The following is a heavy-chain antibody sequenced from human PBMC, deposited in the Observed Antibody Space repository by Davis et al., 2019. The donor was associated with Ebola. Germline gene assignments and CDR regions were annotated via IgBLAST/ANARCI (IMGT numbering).Heavy chain of an antibody. Sequence: SEILSLTCTVSGGSISSGDYYWTSIRPPPGKGLEWVVYVYYSGSTYYNPSLKSRVTISVATSKNQFSLKLSSVTPADTAVYYCASPSPGPGGSYRNGITFDYWGQGTLVTVSS. J-gene: IGHJ4*02. CDR2: VYYSGST. CDR3: ASPSPGPGGSYRNGITFDY. V-gene: IGHV4-30-4*08. D-gene: IGHD3-16*02. CDR1: GGSISSGDYY.